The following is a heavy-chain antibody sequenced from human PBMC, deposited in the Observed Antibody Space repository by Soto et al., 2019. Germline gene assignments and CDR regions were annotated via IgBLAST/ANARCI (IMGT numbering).Heavy chain of an antibody. V-gene: IGHV1-18*01. CDR2: TSADNSNT. Sequence: SVKVSCKASGYTFNRYAVTWVRQAPGQGLEWMGRTSADNSNTEYAQKFQGRVTMTTDTSTSTAYMELRSLSSDDAAVYFCARVSSTWYHYYGMDVWGQGTTVTVSS. D-gene: IGHD6-13*01. CDR3: ARVSSTWYHYYGMDV. J-gene: IGHJ6*02. CDR1: GYTFNRYA.